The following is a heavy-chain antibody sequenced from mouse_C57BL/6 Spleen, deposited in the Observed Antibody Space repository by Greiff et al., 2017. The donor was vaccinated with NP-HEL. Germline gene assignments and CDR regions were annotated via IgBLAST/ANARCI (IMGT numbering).Heavy chain of an antibody. D-gene: IGHD1-1*01. CDR2: IYPGDGDT. Sequence: QVQLQQSGPELVKPGASVKISCKASGYAFSSSWMNWVKQRPGKGLEWIGRIYPGDGDTNYNGKFKGKATLTADKSSSTAYMHLSSLTSEDSAVYFCARSGTVVQDWYFDVWGTGTTVTVSS. CDR3: ARSGTVVQDWYFDV. CDR1: GYAFSSSW. J-gene: IGHJ1*03. V-gene: IGHV1-82*01.